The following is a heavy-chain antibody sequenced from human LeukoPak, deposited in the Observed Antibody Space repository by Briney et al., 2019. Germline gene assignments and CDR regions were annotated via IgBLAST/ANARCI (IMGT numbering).Heavy chain of an antibody. D-gene: IGHD1-1*01. CDR2: IYYSGST. CDR1: GGSISSSSYY. CDR3: ARTQIQGLPHDAFDI. V-gene: IGHV4-39*07. J-gene: IGHJ3*02. Sequence: SETLSLTCTVSGGSISSSSYYWGWIRQPPGKGLEWIGSIYYSGSTYYNPSLKSRVTISVDTSKNQFSLKLSSVTAADTAVYYCARTQIQGLPHDAFDIWGQGTMVTVSS.